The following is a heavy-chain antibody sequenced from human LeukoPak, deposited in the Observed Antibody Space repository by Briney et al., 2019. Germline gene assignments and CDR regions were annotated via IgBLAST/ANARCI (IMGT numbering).Heavy chain of an antibody. V-gene: IGHV4-39*01. CDR2: IYYSGST. Sequence: PSETLSLTCTVSGGSISSSSYYWGWIRQPPGKGLEWIGSIYYSGSTYYNPSLKSRVTISVDTSKNQFSLKLSSVTAADTAVYYCARQNMVRGVKGYYFDYWGQGTLVTVSS. CDR3: ARQNMVRGVKGYYFDY. J-gene: IGHJ4*02. CDR1: GGSISSSSYY. D-gene: IGHD3-10*01.